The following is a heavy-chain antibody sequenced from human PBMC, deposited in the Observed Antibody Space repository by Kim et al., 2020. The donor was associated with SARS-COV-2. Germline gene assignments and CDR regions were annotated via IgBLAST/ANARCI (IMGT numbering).Heavy chain of an antibody. CDR2: IYHSGST. Sequence: SETLSLTCAVSGGSISSSNWWSWVRQPPGKGLEWIGEIYHSGSTNYNPSLKSRVTISVDKSKNQFSLKLSSVTAADTAVYYCARAHPLGCSSTSCYGGMDVWGQGTTVTVSS. V-gene: IGHV4-4*02. J-gene: IGHJ6*02. CDR3: ARAHPLGCSSTSCYGGMDV. CDR1: GGSISSSNW. D-gene: IGHD2-2*01.